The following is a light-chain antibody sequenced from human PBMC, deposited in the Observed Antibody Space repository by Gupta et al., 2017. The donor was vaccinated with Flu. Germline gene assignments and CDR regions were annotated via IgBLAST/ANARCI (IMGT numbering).Light chain of an antibody. CDR1: SSDVGGYDY. J-gene: IGLJ2*01. V-gene: IGLV2-14*01. CDR3: RSYTSTNTVVV. CDR2: EIS. Sequence: ISCAGSSSDVGGYDYISCYQQQPGKAPKLILVEISRRSGGIYDRFSGSKCGNTASLTISVQLDEDDDYYYCRSYTSTNTVVVFGGGTKLTGL.